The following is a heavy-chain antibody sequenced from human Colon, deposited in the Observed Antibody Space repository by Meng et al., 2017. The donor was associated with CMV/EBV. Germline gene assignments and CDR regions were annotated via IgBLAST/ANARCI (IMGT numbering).Heavy chain of an antibody. Sequence: GESLKISCAAAGFSFTSFWMAWVCQAPGKGLEWVAAIRQGGGDTYYGDSMKGRFTISRDNDKNTLFLQMSSLRVEDTAVYYCARWGFSGMFRASGRQAAAWLDPWGRGTLVTVSS. CDR3: ARWGFSGMFRASGRQAAAWLDP. J-gene: IGHJ5*02. V-gene: IGHV3-7*01. CDR1: GFSFTSFW. CDR2: IRQGGGDT. D-gene: IGHD3-10*01.